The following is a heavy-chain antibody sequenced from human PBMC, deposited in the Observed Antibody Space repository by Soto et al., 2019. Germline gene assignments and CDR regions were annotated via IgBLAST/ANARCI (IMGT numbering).Heavy chain of an antibody. J-gene: IGHJ4*01. D-gene: IGHD5-18*01. Sequence: ASVKVSCKASGYSFINYYMHWVRQAPGRGLEWMGAINPSESSTNYAQNFQGRVTMTRDTSTSTVYMELSSLRSEDTAVYYCAREGAYGYGSYWGQ. V-gene: IGHV1-46*01. CDR2: INPSESST. CDR3: AREGAYGYGSY. CDR1: GYSFINYY.